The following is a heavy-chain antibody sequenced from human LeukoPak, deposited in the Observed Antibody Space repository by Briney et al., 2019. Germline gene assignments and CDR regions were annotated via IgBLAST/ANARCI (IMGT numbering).Heavy chain of an antibody. CDR3: AAWGSSSSPLPGMDV. CDR1: GYTFTSYD. D-gene: IGHD6-13*01. V-gene: IGHV1-8*01. J-gene: IGHJ6*02. Sequence: ASVKVSCKASGYTFTSYDFNWLRQATGQGPEWMGWMNPNSGATGYAQKFQGRVTMTRSASINTAYMELTNLRSEDTAVYYCAAWGSSSSPLPGMDVWGQGTTVTVSS. CDR2: MNPNSGAT.